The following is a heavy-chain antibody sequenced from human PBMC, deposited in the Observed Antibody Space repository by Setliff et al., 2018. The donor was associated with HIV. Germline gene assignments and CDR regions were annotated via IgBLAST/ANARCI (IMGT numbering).Heavy chain of an antibody. CDR1: GGTFSSYA. V-gene: IGHV1-46*01. D-gene: IGHD2-21*01. J-gene: IGHJ4*02. CDR2: INPAGNPT. CDR3: ARFAEGKKYYFDY. Sequence: ASVKVSCKASGGTFSSYAISWVRQAPGQGLEWMGIINPAGNPTSYAQKFQGRLTMTRDTSTNTVYMELSSLRSEDTAVYYFARFAEGKKYYFDYWGQGTLVTVS.